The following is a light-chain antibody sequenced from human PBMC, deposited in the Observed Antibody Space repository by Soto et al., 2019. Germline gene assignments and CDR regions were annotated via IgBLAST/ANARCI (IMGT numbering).Light chain of an antibody. J-gene: IGKJ1*01. V-gene: IGKV1-5*03. CDR2: KAS. Sequence: DIQMTQSPSTLSASVGDRVTITCRASQSLSSWLAWYQQKPGKAPKLLIYKASSLESGVPSRFSGSGSGTEFTITISSLQPDDFATYYCQQYNSYSGTFGQGTKVEIK. CDR3: QQYNSYSGT. CDR1: QSLSSW.